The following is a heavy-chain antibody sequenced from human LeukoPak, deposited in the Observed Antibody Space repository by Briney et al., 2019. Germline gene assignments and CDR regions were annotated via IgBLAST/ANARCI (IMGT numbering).Heavy chain of an antibody. V-gene: IGHV4-34*01. CDR2: INHSGST. CDR1: GGSFSGYY. D-gene: IGHD6-13*01. Sequence: SETLSLTCAVYGGSFSGYYWSWIRQPPGKGLEWIGEINHSGSTNYNPSLKSRVTISVDTSKNQFSLKLSSVTAADTAVYYCARAADRIAAAADYWGQGTLVTVSS. CDR3: ARAADRIAAAADY. J-gene: IGHJ4*02.